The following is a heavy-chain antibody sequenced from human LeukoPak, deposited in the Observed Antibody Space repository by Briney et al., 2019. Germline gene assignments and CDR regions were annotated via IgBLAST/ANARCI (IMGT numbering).Heavy chain of an antibody. V-gene: IGHV3-23*01. J-gene: IGHJ4*02. CDR2: ISGSGGST. D-gene: IGHD3-9*01. CDR3: AGYYDILTGYPYYFDY. Sequence: GGTLRLSCAASGFTFSSYGMSWVRQAPGKGLEWVSAISGSGGSTYYADSVKGRFTISRDNSKNTLYLQMNSLRAEDTAVYYCAGYYDILTGYPYYFDYWGQGTLVTVSS. CDR1: GFTFSSYG.